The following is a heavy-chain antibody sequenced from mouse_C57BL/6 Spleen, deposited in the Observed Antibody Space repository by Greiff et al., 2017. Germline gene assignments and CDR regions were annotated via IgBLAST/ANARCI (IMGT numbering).Heavy chain of an antibody. V-gene: IGHV1-82*01. Sequence: LEESGPELVKPGASVKISCKASGYAFSSSWMNWVKQRPGKGLEWIGRIYPGDGDTNYNGKFKGKATLTADKSSSTAYMQLSSLTSEDSAVYFCARPHYYGSSYGYFDVWGTGTTVTVSS. CDR2: IYPGDGDT. CDR1: GYAFSSSW. D-gene: IGHD1-1*01. CDR3: ARPHYYGSSYGYFDV. J-gene: IGHJ1*03.